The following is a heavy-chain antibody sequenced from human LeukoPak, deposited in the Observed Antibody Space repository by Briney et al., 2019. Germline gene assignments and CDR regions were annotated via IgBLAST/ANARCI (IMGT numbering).Heavy chain of an antibody. CDR3: ARDGSSGWFSDY. J-gene: IGHJ4*02. Sequence: GGSLRLSCAASGFTFSSYAMHWVRQAPGKGLEWVSAISGSGGSTYYADSVKGRFTISKDNAKNSLYLQMNSLRPEDTALYHCARDGSSGWFSDYWGQGTLVTVSS. CDR1: GFTFSSYA. D-gene: IGHD6-19*01. CDR2: ISGSGGST. V-gene: IGHV3-23*01.